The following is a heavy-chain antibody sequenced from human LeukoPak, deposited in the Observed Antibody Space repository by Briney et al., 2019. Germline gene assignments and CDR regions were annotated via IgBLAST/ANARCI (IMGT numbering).Heavy chain of an antibody. CDR1: SGSIGSSSNY. Sequence: PSETLSLTCTVSSGSIGSSSNYWGWIRQAPGKGLEWIGNVYYSGSTFYNPSLKSRVTISVDTSKNQFSRKLRSVTAADTAIYYCARASFNVVFGNWFDPWGQGTLVTVSS. CDR3: ARASFNVVFGNWFDP. J-gene: IGHJ5*02. CDR2: VYYSGST. D-gene: IGHD2-8*01. V-gene: IGHV4-39*01.